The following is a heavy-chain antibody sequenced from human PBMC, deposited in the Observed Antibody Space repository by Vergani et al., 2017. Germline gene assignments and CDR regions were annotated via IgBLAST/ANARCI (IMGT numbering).Heavy chain of an antibody. CDR1: GFTFSSYS. D-gene: IGHD2-15*01. Sequence: EVQLVESGGGLVKPGGSLRLSCAASGFTFSSYSMNWVRQAPGKGLEWVSYISSSGSTIYYADAVKGRFTISRDNAKNSLYLQMNSLRAEDTAVYYCARDPDPVAATVWGDYWGQGTLVTVSS. V-gene: IGHV3-21*05. J-gene: IGHJ4*02. CDR3: ARDPDPVAATVWGDY. CDR2: ISSSGSTI.